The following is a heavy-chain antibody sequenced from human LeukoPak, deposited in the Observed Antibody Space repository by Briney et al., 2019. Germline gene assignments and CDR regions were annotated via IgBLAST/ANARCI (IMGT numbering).Heavy chain of an antibody. CDR1: GYTFTGYY. V-gene: IGHV1-2*02. CDR2: INPNSDDT. CDR3: ARDGGLDY. D-gene: IGHD4-23*01. J-gene: IGHJ4*02. Sequence: GASVKVSCKASGYTFTGYYMHWVGQAPGPGFDRIEWINPNSDDTNYAQQFQGRVTLTRDTSISTAYKELSGLRSDDTAVYYCARDGGLDYWGQGTLVTVSS.